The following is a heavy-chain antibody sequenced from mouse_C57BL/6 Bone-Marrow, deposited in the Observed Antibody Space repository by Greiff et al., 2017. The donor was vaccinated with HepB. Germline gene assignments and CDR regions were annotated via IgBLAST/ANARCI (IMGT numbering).Heavy chain of an antibody. CDR2: INPSSGYT. Sequence: QVHVKQSGAELARPGASVKMSCKASGYTFTSYTMHWVKQRPGQGLEWIGYINPSSGYTKYNQKFKDKATLTADKSSSTDYMQLSSLTSEDSAVYYCARRYYAYYFDYWGQGTTLTVSS. D-gene: IGHD1-1*01. V-gene: IGHV1-4*01. CDR1: GYTFTSYT. CDR3: ARRYYAYYFDY. J-gene: IGHJ2*01.